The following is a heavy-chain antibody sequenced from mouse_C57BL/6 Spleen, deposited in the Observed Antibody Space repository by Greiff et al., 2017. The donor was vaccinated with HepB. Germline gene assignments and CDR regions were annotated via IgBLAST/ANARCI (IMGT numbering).Heavy chain of an antibody. Sequence: EVQLVESGGGLVQPGGSLSLSCAASGFTFTDYYMSWVRQPPGKALEWLGFIRNKANGYTTEYSAPVKGRFTISRDNSQSILYLQMNALRAEDSATYYCARLTTVVAPFDYWGQGTTLTVSS. CDR2: IRNKANGYTT. CDR3: ARLTTVVAPFDY. J-gene: IGHJ2*01. D-gene: IGHD1-1*01. V-gene: IGHV7-3*01. CDR1: GFTFTDYY.